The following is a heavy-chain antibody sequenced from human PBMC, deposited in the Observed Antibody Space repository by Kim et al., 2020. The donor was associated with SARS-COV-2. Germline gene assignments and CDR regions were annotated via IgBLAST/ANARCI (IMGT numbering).Heavy chain of an antibody. J-gene: IGHJ6*02. D-gene: IGHD1-26*01. CDR2: ISYDGSNK. CDR1: GFTFSSYG. V-gene: IGHV3-30*18. Sequence: GGSLRLSCAASGFTFSSYGMHWVRQAPGKGLEWVAVISYDGSNKYYADSVKGRFTISRDNSKNTLYLQMNSLRAEDTAVYYCAKDREGLVGATFYYYYGMDVWGQGTTVTVSS. CDR3: AKDREGLVGATFYYYYGMDV.